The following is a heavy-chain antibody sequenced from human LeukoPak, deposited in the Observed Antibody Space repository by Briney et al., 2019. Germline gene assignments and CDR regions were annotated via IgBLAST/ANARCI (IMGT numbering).Heavy chain of an antibody. CDR2: INHSGST. Sequence: SETLSLTCAVYGGSFSGYCWSWIRQPPGKGLEWIGEINHSGSTNYNPSLKSRVTISVDTSKNQFSLKLSSVTAADTAVYYCARLRERRGAFDIWGQGTMVTVSS. CDR1: GGSFSGYC. CDR3: ARLRERRGAFDI. V-gene: IGHV4-34*01. J-gene: IGHJ3*02. D-gene: IGHD1-1*01.